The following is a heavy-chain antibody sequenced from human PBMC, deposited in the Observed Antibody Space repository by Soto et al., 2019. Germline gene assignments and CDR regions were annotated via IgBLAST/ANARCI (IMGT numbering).Heavy chain of an antibody. CDR2: IYYSGST. CDR3: AGGGRLLWFGERRPWNY. V-gene: IGHV4-59*01. CDR1: GGSISSYY. Sequence: PSETLSLTCTVSGGSISSYYWSWIRQPPGKGLEWIGYIYYSGSTNYNPSLKSRVTISVDTSKNQFSLKLSSVTAADTAVYYCAGGGRLLWFGERRPWNYWGQGTLVTVSS. J-gene: IGHJ4*02. D-gene: IGHD3-10*01.